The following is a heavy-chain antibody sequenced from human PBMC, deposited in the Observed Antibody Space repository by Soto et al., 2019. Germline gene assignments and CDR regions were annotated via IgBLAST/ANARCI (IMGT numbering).Heavy chain of an antibody. Sequence: QVPLVQSGAEVKKPGASVKVSCKASGYTFTNYGISWVRQAPGQGPEWMGWISGYNGNTKYTQNLQGRVTMTTDTSTSTAYMELRSLRSDDTAVYYCARGGSSWSAEYYQHWGQGTLVIVSS. CDR1: GYTFTNYG. J-gene: IGHJ1*01. CDR3: ARGGSSWSAEYYQH. CDR2: ISGYNGNT. D-gene: IGHD6-13*01. V-gene: IGHV1-18*01.